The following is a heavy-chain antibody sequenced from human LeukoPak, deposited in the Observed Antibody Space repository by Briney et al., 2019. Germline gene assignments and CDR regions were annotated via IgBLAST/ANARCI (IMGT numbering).Heavy chain of an antibody. Sequence: PSETLSLTCTVSGGSISSYYWSWIRQPPGKGLEWIGYIYYSGSTNYNPSLKSRVTISVDTSKNQFSLKLSSVTAADTAVYYCARHLPPYCGGDCYSGGFDYWGQGTLVTVSS. CDR1: GGSISSYY. CDR2: IYYSGST. V-gene: IGHV4-59*08. D-gene: IGHD2-21*02. J-gene: IGHJ4*02. CDR3: ARHLPPYCGGDCYSGGFDY.